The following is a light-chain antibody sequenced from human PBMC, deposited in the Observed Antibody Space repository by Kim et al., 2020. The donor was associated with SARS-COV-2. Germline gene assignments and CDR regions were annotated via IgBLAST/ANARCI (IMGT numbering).Light chain of an antibody. V-gene: IGLV1-40*01. CDR3: QAQDSSLSAVV. CDR2: GNS. J-gene: IGLJ2*01. Sequence: QSVTSPCTGSYSTIGAGYAVPWYPHLPGTAPKLLIYGNSNRPSGVPDRFSGSKSGTSASLAITGLQPEDEADYYCQAQDSSLSAVVFGGGTQLTVL. CDR1: YSTIGAGYA.